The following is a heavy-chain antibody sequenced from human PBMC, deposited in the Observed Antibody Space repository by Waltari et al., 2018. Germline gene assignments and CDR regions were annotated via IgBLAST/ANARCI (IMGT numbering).Heavy chain of an antibody. CDR3: ARFSKSANWIDP. Sequence: QLQLQESGPGLVKPSETLSLTCTAAGGSISSSGSYWGWIRQPPGKGLEWIGSSSYSGITYYNTSLMSRVTISVDTSKNQFSLKLTSVIAAETAVFYCARFSKSANWIDPWGQGTLVTVSS. J-gene: IGHJ5*02. CDR1: GGSISSSGSY. V-gene: IGHV4-39*01. D-gene: IGHD3-3*02. CDR2: SSYSGIT.